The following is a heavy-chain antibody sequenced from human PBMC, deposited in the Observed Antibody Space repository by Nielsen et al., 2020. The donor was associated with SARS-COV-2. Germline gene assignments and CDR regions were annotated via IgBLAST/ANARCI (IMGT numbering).Heavy chain of an antibody. J-gene: IGHJ4*02. CDR1: GGTFSTYA. Sequence: ASVKVSCKASGGTFSTYAISWVRQAPGQGLEWMGRINPYSGGTNYAQKFQGRVTLTRDTSINTAYMELGGLRSDDTAVYYCARDRDTVRARSNWNDYGYWGQGTLVTVSS. D-gene: IGHD1-20*01. CDR3: ARDRDTVRARSNWNDYGY. CDR2: INPYSGGT. V-gene: IGHV1-2*06.